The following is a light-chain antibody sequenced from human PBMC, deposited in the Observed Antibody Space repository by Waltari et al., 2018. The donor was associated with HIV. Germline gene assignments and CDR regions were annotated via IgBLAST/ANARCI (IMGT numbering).Light chain of an antibody. CDR3: AAWDDTLSGWV. J-gene: IGLJ3*02. CDR1: SANIGNT. V-gene: IGLV1-47*02. Sequence: QSVLTQPPSASGTPGQRVTISCSGSSANIGNTVYWYQQLPGAAPKVVLYSDNQLPSGVPDRCSGSRSGTSASLDVSGLRSEDEATYFCAAWDDTLSGWVFGGGTKRTIL. CDR2: SDN.